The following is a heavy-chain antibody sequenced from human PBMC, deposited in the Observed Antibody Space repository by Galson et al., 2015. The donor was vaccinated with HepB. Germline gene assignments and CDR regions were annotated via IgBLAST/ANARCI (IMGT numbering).Heavy chain of an antibody. CDR3: ARFEVVGSSGWYQSSYGVDV. J-gene: IGHJ6*02. CDR1: GYTFTSYG. Sequence: QSGAEVKKPGASVKVSCKASGYTFTSYGISWVRQAPGQGLEWMGWISAYNGNTNYAQKLQGRVTMTTDTSTSTAYMELRSLRSDDTAVYYCARFEVVGSSGWYQSSYGVDVWGQGTTVTVSS. D-gene: IGHD6-19*01. CDR2: ISAYNGNT. V-gene: IGHV1-18*01.